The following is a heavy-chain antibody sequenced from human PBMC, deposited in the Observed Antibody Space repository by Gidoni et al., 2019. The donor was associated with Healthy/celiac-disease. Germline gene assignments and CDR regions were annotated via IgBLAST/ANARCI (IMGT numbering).Heavy chain of an antibody. CDR3: ASERPNGRKNHFDY. Sequence: QVQLQESGPGLVKPSETLSLSCTVSGGSISSYYWSWIRQPAGKGLEWIGRIYPSGSTNYNPSLKSRVTMSVDTSQTQFSLQLSSVTAADTAVYYCASERPNGRKNHFDYWGQGTLVTVSS. CDR2: IYPSGST. J-gene: IGHJ4*02. CDR1: GGSISSYY. V-gene: IGHV4-4*07. D-gene: IGHD1-26*01.